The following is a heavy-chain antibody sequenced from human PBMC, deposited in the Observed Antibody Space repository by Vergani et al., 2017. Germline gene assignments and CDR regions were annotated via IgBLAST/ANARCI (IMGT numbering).Heavy chain of an antibody. CDR3: SRELSYYYGSGSDDYNPYYYEGMDV. D-gene: IGHD3-10*01. Sequence: QVQLQESGPRLVRPSQTLSLTCTVPGGSINTGAYYWSWIRQPAGKGLEWIGRVYTSGMTNYNPSLKSRVTILVDRSKSQLSLKLTSVTAGDTAVYFCSRELSYYYGSGSDDYNPYYYEGMDVWGPGTTVAVSS. CDR2: VYTSGMT. J-gene: IGHJ6*02. CDR1: GGSINTGAYY. V-gene: IGHV4-61*02.